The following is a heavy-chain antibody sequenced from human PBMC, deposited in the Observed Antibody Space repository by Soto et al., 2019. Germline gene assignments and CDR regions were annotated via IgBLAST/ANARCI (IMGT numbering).Heavy chain of an antibody. CDR1: SGTFRGFD. CDR2: INHVGIT. V-gene: IGHV4-34*01. CDR3: ARAHDFWGGRQQPIDS. D-gene: IGHD3-3*01. Sequence: PSESLALTCAVSSGTFRGFDWAGILQSPGKGLEWLGDINHVGITNYNPSLKSRVSIPVDTSKSQFSLKLSSVTAAHTAVYYCARAHDFWGGRQQPIDSWGQGTLVTVSS. J-gene: IGHJ4*02.